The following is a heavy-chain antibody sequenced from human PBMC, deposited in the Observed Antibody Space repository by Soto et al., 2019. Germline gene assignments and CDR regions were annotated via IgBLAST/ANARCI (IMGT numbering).Heavy chain of an antibody. Sequence: EVQLVESGGGLVKPGGSLRLSCAASGFTVSSYSMNWVRQAPGKGLEWVSSISSSSSYIYYADSVKGRFTISRDNDKNSLYLQMNSLRAEDKAVYYCAREVVVAVRAFDYWGQGTLVTVSS. CDR3: AREVVVAVRAFDY. CDR2: ISSSSSYI. V-gene: IGHV3-21*01. CDR1: GFTVSSYS. J-gene: IGHJ4*02. D-gene: IGHD2-15*01.